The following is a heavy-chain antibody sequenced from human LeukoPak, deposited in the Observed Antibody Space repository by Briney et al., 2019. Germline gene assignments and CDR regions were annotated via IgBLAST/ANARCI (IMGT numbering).Heavy chain of an antibody. CDR2: IYTSGST. CDR3: ARTNWNRVDY. D-gene: IGHD1/OR15-1a*01. Sequence: SETLSLTCAVSGGSISSYFWSWIRQPAGKGLEWIGRIYTSGSTNYNPSLESRVAMSVDTSKNQFSLILNSVTAADTAVYYCARTNWNRVDYWGQGTLVTVSS. J-gene: IGHJ4*02. CDR1: GGSISSYF. V-gene: IGHV4-4*07.